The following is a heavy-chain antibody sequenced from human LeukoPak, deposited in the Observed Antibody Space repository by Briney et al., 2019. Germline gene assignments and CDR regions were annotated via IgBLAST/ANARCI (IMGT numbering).Heavy chain of an antibody. D-gene: IGHD5-24*01. CDR3: AKEGRSLQTY. J-gene: IGHJ4*02. CDR1: GFMFSSNW. CDR2: IKEDGTET. V-gene: IGHV3-7*03. Sequence: PGGSLRLSSAASGFMFSSNWMSWGRLAPGKGLEWVANIKEDGTETYYVDSVKGRFTISRDNAKNSLYLQMNSLRVEDTAVYYCAKEGRSLQTYWGQGTLVTVSS.